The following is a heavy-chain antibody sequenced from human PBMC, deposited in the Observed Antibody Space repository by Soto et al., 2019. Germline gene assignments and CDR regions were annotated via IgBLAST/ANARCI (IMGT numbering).Heavy chain of an antibody. D-gene: IGHD3-10*01. CDR3: AKDVAAEYGLGSYWGYYYYYYGMDV. CDR1: GFTFSSYA. Sequence: PGGSLRLSCAASGFTFSSYAMSWVRQAPGKGLEWVSAISGSGGSTYYADSVKGRFTISRDNSKNTLYLQMNSLRAEDTAVYYCAKDVAAEYGLGSYWGYYYYYYGMDVWGQGTTVTVSS. CDR2: ISGSGGST. J-gene: IGHJ6*02. V-gene: IGHV3-23*01.